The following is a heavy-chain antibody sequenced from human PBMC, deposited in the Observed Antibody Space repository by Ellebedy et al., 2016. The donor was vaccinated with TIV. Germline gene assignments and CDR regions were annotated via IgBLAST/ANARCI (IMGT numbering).Heavy chain of an antibody. V-gene: IGHV3-53*01. CDR2: IYGGGST. J-gene: IGHJ4*02. CDR3: ASSTTTPGAFDY. D-gene: IGHD1-1*01. CDR1: GFTVSNTY. Sequence: GGSLRLSCAASGFTVSNTYMGWVRQAPRKGLEWVSVIYGGGSTSYADSVTGRFTISRDNSKNTLYLQMNSLRAEDTAVYYCASSTTTPGAFDYWGQGTLVTVSS.